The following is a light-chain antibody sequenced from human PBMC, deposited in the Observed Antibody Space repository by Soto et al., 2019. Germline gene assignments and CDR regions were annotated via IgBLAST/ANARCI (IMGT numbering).Light chain of an antibody. Sequence: EIVMTQSPATLSVSQGERATLSCRASQSVSSNLAWYQQKPGQAPRLLIYGASTRATGIPARFSGSGSGTEFTLTISSLQSEDFAVYYCQQFNNWSETFGQGTKVDSK. CDR2: GAS. J-gene: IGKJ1*01. V-gene: IGKV3-15*01. CDR3: QQFNNWSET. CDR1: QSVSSN.